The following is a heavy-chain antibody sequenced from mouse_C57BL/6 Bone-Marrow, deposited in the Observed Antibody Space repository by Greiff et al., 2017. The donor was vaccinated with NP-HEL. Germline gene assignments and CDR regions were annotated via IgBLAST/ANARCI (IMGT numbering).Heavy chain of an antibody. V-gene: IGHV1-19*01. CDR2: INPYNGGT. Sequence: EVQLQQSGPVLVKPGASVKMSCKASGYTFTDYYMNWVKQSHGKSLEWIGVINPYNGGTSYNQKFKGKATLTVDKSSSTAYMELNSLTSEDSAVYYCAREGLTGTRIDYWGQGTTLTVSS. CDR1: GYTFTDYY. D-gene: IGHD4-1*01. CDR3: AREGLTGTRIDY. J-gene: IGHJ2*01.